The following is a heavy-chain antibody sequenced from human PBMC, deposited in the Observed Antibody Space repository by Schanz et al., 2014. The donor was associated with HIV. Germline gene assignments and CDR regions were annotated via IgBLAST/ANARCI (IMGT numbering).Heavy chain of an antibody. V-gene: IGHV1-2*02. CDR1: GYTFTTYD. J-gene: IGHJ5*01. Sequence: QVQLVQSGSEVKKPGASVRVSCEASGYTFTTYDINWVRQAPGQGLEWMGWIKPNDGGTKSAQKFLGRVTMTRDSSISTAYMELTRLTSDDTAVYYCARSRFQLQWFDSWGQGTLVTVSS. CDR3: ARSRFQLQWFDS. CDR2: IKPNDGGT. D-gene: IGHD2-2*01.